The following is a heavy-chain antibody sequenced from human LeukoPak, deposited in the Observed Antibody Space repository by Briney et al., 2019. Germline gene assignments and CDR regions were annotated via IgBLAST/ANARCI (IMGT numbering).Heavy chain of an antibody. CDR2: VSSLSSYI. Sequence: PGGSLRLSCVASGFTFSNYGMNWVRQAPGKGLEWVSSVSSLSSYIYYADSLKGRFTISRDDAKNSLYLQMNSLRAEDTAVYYCARGGPRDGYDYWGQGTLVTVSS. D-gene: IGHD5-18*01. V-gene: IGHV3-21*01. J-gene: IGHJ4*02. CDR3: ARGGPRDGYDY. CDR1: GFTFSNYG.